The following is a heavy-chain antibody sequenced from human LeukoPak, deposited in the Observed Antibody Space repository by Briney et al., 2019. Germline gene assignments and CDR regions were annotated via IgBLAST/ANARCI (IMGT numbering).Heavy chain of an antibody. V-gene: IGHV3-30*14. Sequence: GGSLILSCAASGFTFSSYAMHWVRQAPGKGLEWVAVISYDGSNKYYADSVKGRFTISRDNSKNTLYLQMNSLRPEDTAIYFCARARGALSYWGQGTLITVSS. CDR1: GFTFSSYA. J-gene: IGHJ4*02. CDR2: ISYDGSNK. CDR3: ARARGALSY. D-gene: IGHD1-26*01.